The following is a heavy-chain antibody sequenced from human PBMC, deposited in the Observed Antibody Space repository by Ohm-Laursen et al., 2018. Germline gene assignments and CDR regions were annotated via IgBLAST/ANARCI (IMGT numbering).Heavy chain of an antibody. J-gene: IGHJ4*02. CDR1: GFTFSSYA. CDR3: AKDNLINTVTMRRYFDY. Sequence: SLRLSCSASGFTFSSYAMSWVRQAPGKGLEWVSAISGSGGSTYYADSVKGRFTISRDNSKNTLYLQMNSLRAEDTAVYYCAKDNLINTVTMRRYFDYWGQGTLVTVSS. D-gene: IGHD4-17*01. V-gene: IGHV3-23*01. CDR2: ISGSGGST.